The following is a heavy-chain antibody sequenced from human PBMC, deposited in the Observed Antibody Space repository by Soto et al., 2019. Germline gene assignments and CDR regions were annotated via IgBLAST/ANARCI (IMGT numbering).Heavy chain of an antibody. Sequence: QVQLQESGPGLVKPSETLSLTCSISGGSISDYQWNWIRQPPGKGLEWIGYIYYSGRTNYNPSLKSRLTRSLATSTRQFSLRLRSVTAADTAVYYCARMRGLGEISPYLDYWGQGALVTVSS. CDR1: GGSISDYQ. CDR2: IYYSGRT. CDR3: ARMRGLGEISPYLDY. J-gene: IGHJ4*02. D-gene: IGHD3-16*01. V-gene: IGHV4-59*01.